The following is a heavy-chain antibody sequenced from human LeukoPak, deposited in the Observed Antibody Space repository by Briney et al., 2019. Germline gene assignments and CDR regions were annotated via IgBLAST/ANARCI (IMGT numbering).Heavy chain of an antibody. V-gene: IGHV3-48*02. CDR3: ARDLFTC. J-gene: IGHJ4*02. D-gene: IGHD3-10*02. CDR1: GFTFSSNS. CDR2: ISSNSRTK. Sequence: PGGSQRLSCAASGFTFSSNSMKWVRRAPAKGLEWVSYISSNSRTKFYSDSVKGRFTISRDNAKNSVYLQMNSLRDEDTAVYYCARDLFTCWGLGTLVTVSS.